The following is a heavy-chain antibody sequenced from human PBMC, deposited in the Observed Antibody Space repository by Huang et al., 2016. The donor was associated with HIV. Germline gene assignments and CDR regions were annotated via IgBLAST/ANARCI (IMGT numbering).Heavy chain of an antibody. CDR3: ARGGPYSRDYYYYGMDV. Sequence: QVQLQESGPGLVKPSETLSLTCTVSGGSISSYYWSWIRQPPGKGLEWTVYIHYSGSTNYNPSLKSRVTTSVDTSKNQFFLKLSSVTAADTAVYYCARGGPYSRDYYYYGMDVWGQGTTVTVSS. CDR1: GGSISSYY. V-gene: IGHV4-59*01. D-gene: IGHD6-13*01. CDR2: IHYSGST. J-gene: IGHJ6*02.